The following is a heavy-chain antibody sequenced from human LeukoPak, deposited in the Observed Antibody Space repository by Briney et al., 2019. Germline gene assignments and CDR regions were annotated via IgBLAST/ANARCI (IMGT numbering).Heavy chain of an antibody. J-gene: IGHJ4*02. CDR1: GFTFSSYG. CDR2: ISGSGGST. CDR3: ARDYGGSSPFDY. V-gene: IGHV3-23*01. D-gene: IGHD4-23*01. Sequence: GGSLRLSCAASGFTFSSYGMSWVRQAPGKGLEWVSAISGSGGSTYYADSVKGRFTISRDNAKNSLYLHMNSLRAEDTAVYYCARDYGGSSPFDYWGQGTLVTVSS.